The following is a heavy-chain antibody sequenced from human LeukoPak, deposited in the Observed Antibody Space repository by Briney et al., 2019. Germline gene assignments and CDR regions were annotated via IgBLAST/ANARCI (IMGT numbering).Heavy chain of an antibody. Sequence: SVKVSCKASGGTFSSYAISWVRQAPGQGLEWMGRIIPILGIANYAQKFQGRVTITANKSTSTAYMELSSLRSEDTAVYYCARDLTQYYYGSGSYYNDAFDIWGQGTMVTVSS. J-gene: IGHJ3*02. CDR1: GGTFSSYA. D-gene: IGHD3-10*01. V-gene: IGHV1-69*04. CDR3: ARDLTQYYYGSGSYYNDAFDI. CDR2: IIPILGIA.